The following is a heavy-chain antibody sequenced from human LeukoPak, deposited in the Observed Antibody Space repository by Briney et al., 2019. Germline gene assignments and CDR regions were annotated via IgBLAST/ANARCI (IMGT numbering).Heavy chain of an antibody. V-gene: IGHV3-48*01. CDR1: GCTFSSYS. CDR3: ARGRVVPDYFDY. J-gene: IGHJ4*02. Sequence: GGALRLSCAASGCTFSSYSINWVRPAPGKGLEGVSYITRSSDVIYYADSVKGRFTVSRDNAVNSLFLQMNSLRAEDMAVYYCARGRVVPDYFDYWGQGTLVTVSS. CDR2: ITRSSDVI. D-gene: IGHD2-2*01.